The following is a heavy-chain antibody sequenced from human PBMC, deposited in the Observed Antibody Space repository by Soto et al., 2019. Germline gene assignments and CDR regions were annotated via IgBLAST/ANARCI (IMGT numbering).Heavy chain of an antibody. J-gene: IGHJ4*02. D-gene: IGHD1-1*01. CDR3: ARRYGGNLDY. CDR1: GGSISSYY. CDR2: IYYSGST. Sequence: QVQLQESGPGLVKPSETLSLTCTVSGGSISSYYWSWIRQPPGKGLEWIGYIYYSGSTNYNPSLXNXAXTXIATPNPQFPLNLTSSTAAHTAVSYSARRYGGNLDYWGQGTLFTVSS. V-gene: IGHV4-59*08.